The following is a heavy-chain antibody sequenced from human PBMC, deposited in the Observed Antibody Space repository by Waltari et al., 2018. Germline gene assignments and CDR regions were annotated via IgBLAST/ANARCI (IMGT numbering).Heavy chain of an antibody. V-gene: IGHV3-53*01. CDR1: GFTVSNND. D-gene: IGHD3-3*01. J-gene: IGHJ4*02. Sequence: EVQLVESGGGLIQPGGSLRLSCAVSGFTVSNNDMSWVRGAPGKGLGWVSVIYSGVSTDYADSVKGRFTISRDSSENTVYLQMSSLRAEDTALYYCARLDFWTGSYYWGQGTLVTVSS. CDR3: ARLDFWTGSYY. CDR2: IYSGVST.